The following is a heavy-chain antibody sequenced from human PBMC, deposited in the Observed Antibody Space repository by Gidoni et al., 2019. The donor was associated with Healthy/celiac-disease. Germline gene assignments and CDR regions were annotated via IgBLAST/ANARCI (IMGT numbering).Heavy chain of an antibody. J-gene: IGHJ6*02. CDR3: EIALGYCSGGSCDSGGYYYYGMDV. CDR1: GFPLTRYD. Sequence: VQLVQSGAEVKTPPASVKVSCMASGFPLTRYDITSLRQATGQGLEWMGWMNPNSSNTGYAQKYQGRVTMTRNTAISTTYMELSSLRSEDTAVYYWEIALGYCSGGSCDSGGYYYYGMDVWGQGTTVTVSS. D-gene: IGHD2-15*01. V-gene: IGHV1-8*01. CDR2: MNPNSSNT.